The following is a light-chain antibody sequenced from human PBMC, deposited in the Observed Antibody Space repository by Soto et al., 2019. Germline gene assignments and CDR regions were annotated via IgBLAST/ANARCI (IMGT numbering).Light chain of an antibody. J-gene: IGKJ4*01. V-gene: IGKV1-6*01. CDR3: LQDHGFPLT. CDR2: AAS. CDR1: QDIRDD. Sequence: AIQMTQSPTSLSASVGDRVTITCRATQDIRDDLGWYQQKPGKAPKLLIYAASSLQSEVPSRFSGSGSGTDFTLTIIILQPEDFATCFCLQDHGFPLTFGGGTKVEIK.